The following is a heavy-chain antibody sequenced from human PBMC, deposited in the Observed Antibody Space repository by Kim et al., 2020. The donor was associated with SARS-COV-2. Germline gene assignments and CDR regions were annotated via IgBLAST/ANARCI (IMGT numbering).Heavy chain of an antibody. D-gene: IGHD5-18*01. CDR1: GGSISSSSYY. CDR3: ARHTAMARDYFDY. V-gene: IGHV4-39*01. J-gene: IGHJ4*02. Sequence: SETLSLTCTVSGGSISSSSYYWGWIRQPPGKGLEWIGSIYYSGSTYYNPSLKSRVTISVDTSKNQFSLKLSSVTAADTAVYYCARHTAMARDYFDYWGQGTLVTVSS. CDR2: IYYSGST.